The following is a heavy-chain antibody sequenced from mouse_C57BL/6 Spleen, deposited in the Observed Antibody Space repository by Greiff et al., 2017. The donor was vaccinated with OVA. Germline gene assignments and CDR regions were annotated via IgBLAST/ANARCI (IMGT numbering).Heavy chain of an antibody. CDR1: GYTFTDYN. CDR3: AKTPYYSKSEDAMDY. V-gene: IGHV1-22*01. CDR2: INPNNGGT. Sequence: VQLQQSGPELVKPGASVKMSCKASGYTFTDYNMHWVKQSHGKSLEWIGYINPNNGGTSYNQKFKGKATLTVNKSSSTAYMELRSLTSEDSAVYYCAKTPYYSKSEDAMDYWGQGTSVTVSS. J-gene: IGHJ4*01. D-gene: IGHD2-5*01.